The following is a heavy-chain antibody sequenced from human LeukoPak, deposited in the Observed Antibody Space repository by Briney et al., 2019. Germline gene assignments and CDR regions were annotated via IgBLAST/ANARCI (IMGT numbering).Heavy chain of an antibody. J-gene: IGHJ5*02. D-gene: IGHD6-19*01. CDR2: IYYSGST. CDR1: GGSISSYY. V-gene: IGHV4-59*08. CDR3: ARQQWLVENNWFDP. Sequence: SETLSLTCTVSGGSISSYYWSWIRQPSGKGLEWIGYIYYSGSTNYNPSLKSRVTISVDTSENQFSLKLSSVTAADTAVYYCARQQWLVENNWFDPWGQGTLVTVSS.